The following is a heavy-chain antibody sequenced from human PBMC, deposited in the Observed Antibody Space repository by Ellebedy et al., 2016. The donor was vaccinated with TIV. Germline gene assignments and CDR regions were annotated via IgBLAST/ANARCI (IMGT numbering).Heavy chain of an antibody. CDR1: GFTFSSYD. Sequence: GESLKISXAASGFTFSSYDMHWVRQATGKGLEWVSAIGTAGDTYYPGSVKGRFTISRENAKNSLYLQMNSLRAGDTAVYYCARSHYSGSYFDYWGQGTLVTVSS. CDR2: IGTAGDT. V-gene: IGHV3-13*01. D-gene: IGHD1-26*01. CDR3: ARSHYSGSYFDY. J-gene: IGHJ4*02.